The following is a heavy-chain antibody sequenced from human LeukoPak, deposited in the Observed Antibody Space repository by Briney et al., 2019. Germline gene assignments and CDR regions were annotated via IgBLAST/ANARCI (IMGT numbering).Heavy chain of an antibody. CDR1: GGSFTGYY. CDR2: VNHRGDT. D-gene: IGHD1-1*01. CDR3: ARGPTISETGYFDY. V-gene: IGHV4-34*01. J-gene: IGHJ4*03. Sequence: SEALSLTCAVYGGSFTGYYWSWIRQSPGKGLQWIAEVNHRGDTNYNPSVKGRVTISVDTSKNQFSLKVTSLTAADTAVYYCARGPTISETGYFDYWGQGTLVTVSS.